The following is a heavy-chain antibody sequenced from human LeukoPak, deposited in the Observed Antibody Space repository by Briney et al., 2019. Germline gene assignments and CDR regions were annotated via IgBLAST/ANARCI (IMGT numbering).Heavy chain of an antibody. D-gene: IGHD1-1*01. CDR3: ARDMGGTAGKGDY. CDR2: ISSSSSYI. V-gene: IGHV3-21*01. J-gene: IGHJ4*02. Sequence: GGSLRLSWAASGFTFSSYSMNWVRQAPGKGLEWVSSISSSSSYIYYADSVKGRFTISRDNAKNSLYLQMNSLRAEDTAVYYCARDMGGTAGKGDYWGQGTLVTVSS. CDR1: GFTFSSYS.